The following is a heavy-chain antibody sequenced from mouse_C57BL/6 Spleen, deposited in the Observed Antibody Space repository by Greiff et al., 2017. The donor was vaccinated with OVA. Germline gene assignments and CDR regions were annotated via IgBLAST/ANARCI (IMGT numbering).Heavy chain of an antibody. J-gene: IGHJ2*01. CDR3: ARRGYLGYYFDY. CDR2: ISDGGSYT. CDR1: GFTFSSYA. D-gene: IGHD4-1*01. V-gene: IGHV5-4*01. Sequence: EVQRVESGGGLVKPGGSLKLSCAASGFTFSSYAMSWVRQTPEKRLEWVATISDGGSYTYYPDNVKGRFTISRDNAKNNLYLQMSHLKSEDTAMYYCARRGYLGYYFDYWGQGTTLTVSS.